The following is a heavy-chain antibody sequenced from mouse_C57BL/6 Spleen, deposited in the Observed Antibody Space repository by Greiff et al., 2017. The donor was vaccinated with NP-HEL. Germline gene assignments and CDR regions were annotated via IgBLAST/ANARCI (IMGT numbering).Heavy chain of an antibody. CDR2: ISSGSSTI. CDR3: ARFYYPYAMDD. Sequence: EVQVVESGGGLVKPGGSLKLSCAASGFTFSDYGMHWVRQAPEKGLEWVAYISSGSSTIYYADTVKGRFTISRDNAKNTLFLQMTSLRSEDTAMYYCARFYYPYAMDDWGQGTSVTVSS. CDR1: GFTFSDYG. D-gene: IGHD2-1*01. V-gene: IGHV5-17*01. J-gene: IGHJ4*01.